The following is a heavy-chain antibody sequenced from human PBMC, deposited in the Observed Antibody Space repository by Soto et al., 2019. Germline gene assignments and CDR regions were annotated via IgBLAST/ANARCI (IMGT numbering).Heavy chain of an antibody. CDR3: ARIVVVPAAPYYYYYMDV. V-gene: IGHV1-8*01. J-gene: IGHJ6*03. CDR2: MNPNSGNT. CDR1: GYTLTSYD. Sequence: RASVKGSCKASGYTLTSYDINWVRQATGQGLEWMGWMNPNSGNTGYAQKFQGRVTMTRNTSISTAYMELSSLRSEDTAVYYCARIVVVPAAPYYYYYMDVWGKGTTVTVSS. D-gene: IGHD2-2*01.